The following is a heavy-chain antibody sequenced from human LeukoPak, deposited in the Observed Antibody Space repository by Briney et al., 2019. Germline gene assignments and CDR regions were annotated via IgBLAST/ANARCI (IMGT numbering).Heavy chain of an antibody. J-gene: IGHJ4*02. CDR2: ISSRSDSE. D-gene: IGHD2/OR15-2a*01. CDR1: GFTFGTYG. V-gene: IGHV3-48*01. CDR3: ARDSTRILGLFDY. Sequence: GGSLRLSCASSGFTFGTYGMNWVRQAPEKGLEWVSYISSRSDSENYADSVKGRFTIPRDNIRNLLYLQMNSLRAEDTAVYFCARDSTRILGLFDYWGQGTLVTISS.